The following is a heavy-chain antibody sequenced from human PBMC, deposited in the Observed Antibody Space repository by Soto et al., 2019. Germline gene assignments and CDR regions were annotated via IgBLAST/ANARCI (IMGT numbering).Heavy chain of an antibody. D-gene: IGHD6-19*01. CDR3: AREYSSGWGGMDYLDY. CDR2: ISSSGSTI. J-gene: IGHJ4*02. CDR1: GFTFSDYY. Sequence: QVQLVESGGGLVKPGGSLRLSCAASGFTFSDYYMSWIRQAPGKWLEWVSYISSSGSTIYYADSVKGRFTISRDNAKNPLYLQMNSLRAEYTAVYSCAREYSSGWGGMDYLDYWGQGTLVTVSS. V-gene: IGHV3-11*01.